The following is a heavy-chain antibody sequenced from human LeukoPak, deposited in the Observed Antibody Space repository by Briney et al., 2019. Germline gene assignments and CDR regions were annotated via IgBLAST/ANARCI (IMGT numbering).Heavy chain of an antibody. J-gene: IGHJ4*02. CDR2: FYYSGGT. Sequence: PSETLSLTCTVSGGSISSYYWAWIRQPPGKGLEWTGSFYYSGGTYYNPSLKSRVTISVDTSKNQFSLKLSSVTAADTAVYHCARHVNGAVAGNFDYWGQGTLVTVSS. V-gene: IGHV4-39*01. CDR3: ARHVNGAVAGNFDY. CDR1: GGSISSYY. D-gene: IGHD6-19*01.